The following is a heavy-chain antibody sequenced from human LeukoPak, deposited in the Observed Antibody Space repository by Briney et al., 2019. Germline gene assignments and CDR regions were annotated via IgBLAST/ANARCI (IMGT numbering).Heavy chain of an antibody. CDR2: ISSSSSYI. D-gene: IGHD2-2*01. CDR3: AREQFAGLLVARREAEIVPADGLDY. Sequence: PGGSLRLSCAASGFTFSSYSMNWVRQAPGKGLEWVSSISSSSSYIYYADSVKGRFTISRDNAKNSLYLQMDSLRAEGTAVYYCAREQFAGLLVARREAEIVPADGLDYWGQGTLVTVSS. CDR1: GFTFSSYS. J-gene: IGHJ4*02. V-gene: IGHV3-21*01.